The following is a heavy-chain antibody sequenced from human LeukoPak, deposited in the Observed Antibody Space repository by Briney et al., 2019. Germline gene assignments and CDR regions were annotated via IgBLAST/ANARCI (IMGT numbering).Heavy chain of an antibody. D-gene: IGHD3-10*01. CDR1: GGSICIYY. V-gene: IGHV4-59*01. CDR3: ARDNGFGELFAAPHAFDI. J-gene: IGHJ3*02. CDR2: IYHGGIA. Sequence: SETLSLTCTVSGGSICIYYWSWVPQPPGEGLGWSGYIYHGGIANYNPSRKSRVYRSVVTAKFQFSLKLSSVTAADTAVYYCARDNGFGELFAAPHAFDIWGQGTMVTVSS.